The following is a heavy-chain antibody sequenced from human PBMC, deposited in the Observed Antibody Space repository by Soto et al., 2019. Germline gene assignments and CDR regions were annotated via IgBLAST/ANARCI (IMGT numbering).Heavy chain of an antibody. V-gene: IGHV3-30*18. D-gene: IGHD3-22*01. J-gene: IGHJ6*02. CDR1: GFTFSSYG. CDR2: ISYDGSNK. CDR3: AKIPDYYYSSGHLQEYGMDV. Sequence: GGSLRLSCAASGFTFSSYGMHWVRQAPGKGLEWVAVISYDGSNKYYADSVKGRFTISRDNSKNTLYLQMNSLRAEDTAVYYCAKIPDYYYSSGHLQEYGMDVWGQGTTVTVSS.